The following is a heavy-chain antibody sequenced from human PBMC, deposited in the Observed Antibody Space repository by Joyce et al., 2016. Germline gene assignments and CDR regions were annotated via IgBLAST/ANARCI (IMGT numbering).Heavy chain of an antibody. V-gene: IGHV3-53*01. CDR2: IYSGTDST. CDR1: GLTVSSDF. CDR3: ATRGA. J-gene: IGHJ6*04. Sequence: VQVVESGGGWIQPGGSLRLSCAVSGLTVSSDFMMWVRRAPGKGLEWGSTIYSGTDSTQYAASVEGRFTISRENSKNTLSLQMNTLRGEDTARYYCATRGAWGKGTTVTVSS.